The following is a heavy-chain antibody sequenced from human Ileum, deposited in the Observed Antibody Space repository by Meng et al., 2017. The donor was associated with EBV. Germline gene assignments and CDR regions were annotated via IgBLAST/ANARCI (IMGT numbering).Heavy chain of an antibody. Sequence: QLKESGPGLWKPSGTRSLTCAVAGGSITERNSWSWVRQSPGQGLEWIGEIYHNGGTNYNPSLKSRVTISVDKSKNEISLKLRSVTAADTAVYYCARWAFIYSYGFDNWGQGTPVTVSS. V-gene: IGHV4-4*02. J-gene: IGHJ4*02. CDR2: IYHNGGT. CDR1: GGSITERNS. CDR3: ARWAFIYSYGFDN. D-gene: IGHD5-18*01.